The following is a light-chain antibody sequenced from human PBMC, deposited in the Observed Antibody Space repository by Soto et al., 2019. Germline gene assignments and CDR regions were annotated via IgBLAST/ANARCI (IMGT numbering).Light chain of an antibody. CDR1: QSVSSY. CDR3: QQRSNWPRT. CDR2: DAS. J-gene: IGKJ1*01. V-gene: IGKV3-11*01. Sequence: EIVLTQSPATLSLSPGERATLSCRASQSVSSYLAWYQQKPGQAPRLLIYDASNRATAIPARFSGSGSGTDFTLTISSLEPEDFALYYCQQRSNWPRTFGQGTKVDTK.